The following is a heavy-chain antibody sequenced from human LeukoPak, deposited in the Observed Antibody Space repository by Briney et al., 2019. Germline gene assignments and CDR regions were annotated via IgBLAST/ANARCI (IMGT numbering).Heavy chain of an antibody. D-gene: IGHD4-23*01. CDR3: TSSGSRWDYFDY. CDR2: IKSKTGGGTT. CDR1: GFTFTNAW. Sequence: PGGSLRLSCAASGFTFTNAWMTWVRQAPGKGLEWVGLIKSKTGGGTTDYAAPVKGRFSISRDDSKNTLSLQMSSLKTEDTAVYYCTSSGSRWDYFDYWGQGTLATVSS. J-gene: IGHJ4*02. V-gene: IGHV3-15*01.